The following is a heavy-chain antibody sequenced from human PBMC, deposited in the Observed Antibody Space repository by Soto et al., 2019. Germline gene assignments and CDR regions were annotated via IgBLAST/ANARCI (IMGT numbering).Heavy chain of an antibody. D-gene: IGHD3-10*01. V-gene: IGHV3-30-3*01. Sequence: PGGSLRLSCAASGFTFSSYAMHWVRQAPGKGLEWVAVISYDGSNKYYADSVKGRFTISRDNSKNTLYLQMNSLRAEDTAVYYCATPVPTSGWGQGTLVTVSS. CDR3: ATPVPTSG. CDR2: ISYDGSNK. J-gene: IGHJ4*02. CDR1: GFTFSSYA.